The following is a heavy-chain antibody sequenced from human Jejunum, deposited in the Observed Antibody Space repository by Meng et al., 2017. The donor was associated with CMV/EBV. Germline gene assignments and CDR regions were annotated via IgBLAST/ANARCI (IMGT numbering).Heavy chain of an antibody. CDR3: AKDAIGFTYSPRSPFGS. Sequence: LNLRGYGRNWVRQAQGKGLEWVAFIRYDGDTTYYADSVKGRLTSSRDNAKNTLFLQMETLRPDDTAVYYCAKDAIGFTYSPRSPFGSWGQGTLVTVSS. CDR1: LNLRGYG. V-gene: IGHV3-30*02. J-gene: IGHJ5*01. D-gene: IGHD1-26*01. CDR2: IRYDGDTT.